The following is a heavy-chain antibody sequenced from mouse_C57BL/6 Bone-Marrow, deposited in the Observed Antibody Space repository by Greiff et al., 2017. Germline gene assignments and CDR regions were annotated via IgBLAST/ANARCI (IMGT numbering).Heavy chain of an antibody. J-gene: IGHJ4*01. V-gene: IGHV5-16*01. CDR1: GFTFSDYY. CDR3: ARVRYYGSRDYYAMDY. Sequence: EVKLMASEGGLVQPGSSMKLSCTASGFTFSDYYMAWVRQVPEKGLEWVANINYDGSSTYYLDSLKSRFIISRDNAKNILYLQMSSLKSEDTATYYCARVRYYGSRDYYAMDYWGQGTSVTVSS. CDR2: INYDGSST. D-gene: IGHD1-1*01.